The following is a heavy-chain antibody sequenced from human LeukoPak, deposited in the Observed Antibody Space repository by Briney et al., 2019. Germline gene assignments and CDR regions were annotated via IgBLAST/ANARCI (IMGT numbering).Heavy chain of an antibody. CDR3: ARRTFDY. Sequence: PGGSLRLSCAASGFTFSRYWMSWVRQAPGKGLEWVANIKQDGSEKYYVDSVKGRFTISRDNAKNSLYLQMNSLRAEDTAVYYCARRTFDYWGQGTLFTVSS. V-gene: IGHV3-7*01. J-gene: IGHJ4*02. CDR2: IKQDGSEK. CDR1: GFTFSRYW.